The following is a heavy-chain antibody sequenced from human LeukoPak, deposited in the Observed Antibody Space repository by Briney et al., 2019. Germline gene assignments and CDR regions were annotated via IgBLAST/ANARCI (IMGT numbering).Heavy chain of an antibody. Sequence: PGGSLRLSCAASGFTFSSYGMHWVRQAPGKGLEWVAFIRYDGSNKYYADSVKGRFTIPRDNSKNTLYLQMNSLRAEDTAVYYCAKDWSTYYDSSGLLSPPDYWGQGTLVTVSS. CDR1: GFTFSSYG. J-gene: IGHJ4*02. CDR3: AKDWSTYYDSSGLLSPPDY. V-gene: IGHV3-30*02. CDR2: IRYDGSNK. D-gene: IGHD3-22*01.